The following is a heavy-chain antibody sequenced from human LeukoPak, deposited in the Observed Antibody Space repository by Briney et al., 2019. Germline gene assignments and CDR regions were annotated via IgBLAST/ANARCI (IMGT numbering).Heavy chain of an antibody. CDR2: ITNSGGST. Sequence: GGSLRLSCAASGFTFSSYAMSWVRQAPGKGLEWVSTITNSGGSTYYADSVKGRFTISRDNSKNTLYLQMNSLRVEDTAVYYCAKDQGVTTPYFDYWGQGTVVTVSS. CDR1: GFTFSSYA. D-gene: IGHD4-17*01. V-gene: IGHV3-23*01. CDR3: AKDQGVTTPYFDY. J-gene: IGHJ4*02.